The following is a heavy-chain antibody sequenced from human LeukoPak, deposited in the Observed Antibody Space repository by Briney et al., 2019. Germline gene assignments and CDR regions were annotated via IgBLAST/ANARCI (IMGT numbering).Heavy chain of an antibody. CDR1: GFTFSSYS. CDR3: ARGGGMRSWYDFDY. Sequence: PGGSLRLSCAASGFTFSSYSMNWVRQAPGKGLEWVSSISSSSSYIYYADSVKGRFTISRDNVKNSLYLQMNSLRAEDTAVYYCARGGGMRSWYDFDYWGQGILVTVSS. V-gene: IGHV3-21*01. D-gene: IGHD6-13*01. J-gene: IGHJ4*02. CDR2: ISSSSSYI.